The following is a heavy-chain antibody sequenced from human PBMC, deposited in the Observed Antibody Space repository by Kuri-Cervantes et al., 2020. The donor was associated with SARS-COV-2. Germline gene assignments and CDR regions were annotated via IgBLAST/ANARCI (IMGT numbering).Heavy chain of an antibody. J-gene: IGHJ4*02. Sequence: SCAVSGGSISSSNWWSWVRQPPGKGLEWIGEIHRTGTTNYNPPLESRVTISVDRSKNQFSLTLRSVTAADTAAYYCAFNYGTGSYFYWGQGTLVTVSS. CDR3: AFNYGTGSYFY. V-gene: IGHV4-4*02. D-gene: IGHD3-10*01. CDR1: GGSISSSNW. CDR2: IHRTGTT.